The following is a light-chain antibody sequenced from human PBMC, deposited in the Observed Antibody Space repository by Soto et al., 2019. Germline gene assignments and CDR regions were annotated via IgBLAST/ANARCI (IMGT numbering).Light chain of an antibody. V-gene: IGLV2-14*01. CDR1: SNDIGLYNY. CDR3: ASYARGSTLVV. J-gene: IGLJ2*01. CDR2: VVS. Sequence: QSVLAQPASVSGSPGQPITISCTGTSNDIGLYNYVSWYQQPPGTAPKLIIYVVSSRTSGISNRFSASKSGNTASLTISGLQAEDEADYYCASYARGSTLVVFGGGTKVTVL.